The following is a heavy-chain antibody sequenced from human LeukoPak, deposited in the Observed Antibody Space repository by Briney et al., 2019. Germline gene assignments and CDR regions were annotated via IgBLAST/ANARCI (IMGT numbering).Heavy chain of an antibody. V-gene: IGHV1-46*01. Sequence: ASVEVSCKASGYTFTSYYMHWVRQAPGQGLEWMGIINPSGGSTSYAQKFQGRVTMTRDTSTSTVYMELSSLRSEDTAVYYCARDSSYYDILTGYSPYDYYYYYMDVWGKGTTVTISS. CDR1: GYTFTSYY. CDR3: ARDSSYYDILTGYSPYDYYYYYMDV. CDR2: INPSGGST. D-gene: IGHD3-9*01. J-gene: IGHJ6*03.